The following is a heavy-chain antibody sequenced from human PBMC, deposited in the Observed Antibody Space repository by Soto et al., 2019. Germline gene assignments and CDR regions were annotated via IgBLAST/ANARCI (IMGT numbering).Heavy chain of an antibody. CDR1: SGSIGTYF. V-gene: IGHV4-59*01. D-gene: IGHD1-26*01. CDR2: IYYSGTT. CDR3: ARGRGGTYDAFDI. J-gene: IGHJ3*02. Sequence: PXETLSLTCTVSSGSIGTYFWSWIRQPPGKGLEWIGYIYYSGTTNYNPSLKSRVTIFLDTSKNQFSLRLSSVTAADTAVYYCARGRGGTYDAFDIWGQGTLVTVSS.